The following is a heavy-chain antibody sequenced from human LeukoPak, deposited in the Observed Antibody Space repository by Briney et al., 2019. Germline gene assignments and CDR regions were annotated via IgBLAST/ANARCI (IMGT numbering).Heavy chain of an antibody. V-gene: IGHV1-2*02. CDR1: GYTFTGYY. J-gene: IGHJ6*02. Sequence: ASVKVSCKASGYTFTGYYMHWVRQAPGQGLEWMGWINPNSGGTNYVQKFQGRVTITRETSISTAYMEVSRLRSDDTAVYYCATKLYSSGWYGEPSYGMDVWGQGTTVTVSS. CDR3: ATKLYSSGWYGEPSYGMDV. CDR2: INPNSGGT. D-gene: IGHD6-19*01.